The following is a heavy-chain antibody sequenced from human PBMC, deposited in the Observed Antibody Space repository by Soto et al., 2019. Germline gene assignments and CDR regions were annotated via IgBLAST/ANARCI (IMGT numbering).Heavy chain of an antibody. CDR3: AGDMTTVPPRWFDP. J-gene: IGHJ5*02. CDR2: IYYSGST. D-gene: IGHD4-4*01. V-gene: IGHV4-61*01. Sequence: PSETLSLTCTVSGGSVSSGSYYWSWIRQPPGKGLEWIGYIYYSGSTNYNPSLKSRVTISVDTSKNQFSLKLSSVTAADTAVYYCAGDMTTVPPRWFDPWGQAILVTVSS. CDR1: GGSVSSGSYY.